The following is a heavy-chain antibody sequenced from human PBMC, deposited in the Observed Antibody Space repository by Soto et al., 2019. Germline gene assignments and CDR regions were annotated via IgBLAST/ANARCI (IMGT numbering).Heavy chain of an antibody. J-gene: IGHJ6*03. CDR3: ARMLAVNYYYYYMDV. CDR1: GFSLNNARVG. Sequence: QVTLKESGPVLVRPTEPLTLTCTVSGFSLNNARVGVSWIRQPPGKALEWLAHILSNDGKSYSTSLKTRLSISMDTSKSQVVLTMTNMDPVDTATYYCARMLAVNYYYYYMDVWGKGTTVTVSS. CDR2: ILSNDGK. D-gene: IGHD3-10*01. V-gene: IGHV2-26*01.